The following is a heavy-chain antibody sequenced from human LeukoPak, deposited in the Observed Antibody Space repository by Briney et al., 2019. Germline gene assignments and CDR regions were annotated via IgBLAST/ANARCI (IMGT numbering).Heavy chain of an antibody. CDR1: GFTFSSYG. J-gene: IGHJ3*02. V-gene: IGHV3-30*03. Sequence: GGSLRLSCAASGFTFSSYGMHWVRQAPGKGLEWVAVISYDGGNKYYADSVKGRFTISRDNSKNTLYLQMNSLRAVDTAVYYCARPMYYYDSSGYGLGAFDIWGQGTMVTVSS. D-gene: IGHD3-22*01. CDR3: ARPMYYYDSSGYGLGAFDI. CDR2: ISYDGGNK.